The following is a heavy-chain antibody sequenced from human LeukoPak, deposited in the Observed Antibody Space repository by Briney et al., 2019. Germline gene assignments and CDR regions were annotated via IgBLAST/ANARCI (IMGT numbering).Heavy chain of an antibody. CDR3: ARASMVRGVIITRYFDY. J-gene: IGHJ4*02. CDR1: GGTFSSYA. V-gene: IGHV1-69*04. D-gene: IGHD3-10*01. Sequence: SVKVSCKASGGTFSSYAISWVRRAPGQGLEWMGRIIPILGIANYAQKFQGRVTITADKSTSTAYMELSSLRSEDTAVYYCARASMVRGVIITRYFDYWGQGTLVTVSS. CDR2: IIPILGIA.